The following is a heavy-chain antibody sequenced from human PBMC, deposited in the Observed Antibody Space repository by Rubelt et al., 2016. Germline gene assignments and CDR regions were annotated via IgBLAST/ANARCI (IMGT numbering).Heavy chain of an antibody. J-gene: IGHJ4*02. D-gene: IGHD4-17*01. CDR3: ARGLNYGDYSDF. CDR2: INPSGGST. Sequence: QVQLLQSGPEVQKPGASVKVSCKASGYTFTNNYMHWVRQAPGHGLEWMGMINPSGGSTTYAQKFQGRVTMTRDTSTTTVYMELSRLRSEDTAVYYCARGLNYGDYSDFWGQGTPVTVSS. CDR1: GYTFTNNY. V-gene: IGHV1-46*01.